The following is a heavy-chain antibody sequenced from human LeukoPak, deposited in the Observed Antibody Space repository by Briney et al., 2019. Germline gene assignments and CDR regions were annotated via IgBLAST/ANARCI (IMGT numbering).Heavy chain of an antibody. D-gene: IGHD5-24*01. CDR3: AKRQTWLQRYYFDY. CDR1: GFTFRSYD. V-gene: IGHV3-23*01. Sequence: GGSLRLSCAASGFTFRSYDMSWVRQAPGKGLEWVSVISGSGGTTYYADSVKGRFTISRDNSKNTLYLQMNSLRVEDTAVYYCAKRQTWLQRYYFDYWGQGTLVIVSS. J-gene: IGHJ4*02. CDR2: ISGSGGTT.